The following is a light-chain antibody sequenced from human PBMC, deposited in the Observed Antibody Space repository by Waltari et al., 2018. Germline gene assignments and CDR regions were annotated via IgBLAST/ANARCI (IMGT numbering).Light chain of an antibody. J-gene: IGLJ1*01. V-gene: IGLV3-19*01. CDR3: NSRDSSGTPYV. CDR2: GKN. CDR1: SLRSYY. Sequence: SSELTQDPAVSVALGQTVRITCQGDSLRSYYASWYQQKPGQAPVLVIYGKNNRSSGIPDRFSGSSSGNTASLTITGAQAEDEADYYCNSRDSSGTPYVFGTGTKVTVL.